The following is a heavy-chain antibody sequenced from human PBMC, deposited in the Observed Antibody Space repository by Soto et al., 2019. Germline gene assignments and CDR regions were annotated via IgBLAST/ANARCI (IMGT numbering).Heavy chain of an antibody. CDR2: ISGSGGST. CDR3: AKGGYSYDIDY. CDR1: GFTFRSYA. Sequence: EVQLLESGGGLVQPGGSMRLSCADSGFTFRSYAMSWVRQAPGKGLEWVSDISGSGGSTYYADSVKGGFTISRDNSKNTLYLQMNSLRAEDTAVYYCAKGGYSYDIDYWGQGTLVTVSS. D-gene: IGHD5-18*01. V-gene: IGHV3-23*01. J-gene: IGHJ4*02.